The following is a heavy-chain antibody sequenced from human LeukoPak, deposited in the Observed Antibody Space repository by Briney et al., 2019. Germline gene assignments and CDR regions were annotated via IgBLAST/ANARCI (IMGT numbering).Heavy chain of an antibody. CDR2: IYSGGST. CDR1: GFTVSSNY. V-gene: IGHV3-53*01. CDR3: AREDYYYMDV. Sequence: HPGGSLRLSCAASGFTVSSNYMSWVRQAPGKGLEWVSVIYSGGSTYYADSVKGRFTISRDNSNNTLYLQMNSLRAEDTAVYYCAREDYYYMDVWGKGTTVTVSS. J-gene: IGHJ6*03.